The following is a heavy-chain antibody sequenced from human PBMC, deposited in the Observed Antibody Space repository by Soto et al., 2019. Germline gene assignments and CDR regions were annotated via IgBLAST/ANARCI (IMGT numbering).Heavy chain of an antibody. CDR2: IYYSGST. CDR1: CYSIISGYY. V-gene: IGHV4-61*01. D-gene: IGHD6-13*01. CDR3: ARVRSSSWYLQYGMDV. J-gene: IGHJ6*02. Sequence: SETLSLTGAVSCYSIISGYYFGWIRHPPGKGLEWIGYIYYSGSTNYNPSLKSRVTISVDTSKNQFSLKLSSVTAADTAVYYCARVRSSSWYLQYGMDVWGQGTTVTVSS.